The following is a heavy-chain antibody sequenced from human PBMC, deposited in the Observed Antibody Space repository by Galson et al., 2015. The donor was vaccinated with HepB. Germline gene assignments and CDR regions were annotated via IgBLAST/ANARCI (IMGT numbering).Heavy chain of an antibody. V-gene: IGHV3-11*04. CDR2: ISSNGYMI. J-gene: IGHJ4*02. Sequence: SLRLSCAASGLTYSDSSMTWVRQAPGKGLEWISYISSNGYMIYYAESVKGRFTVSRDNARDSLYLQMNSLRVEDTAVYYCVRDDALWSWYFDSWGQGILVTVSS. CDR3: VRDDALWSWYFDS. CDR1: GLTYSDSS. D-gene: IGHD3-10*01.